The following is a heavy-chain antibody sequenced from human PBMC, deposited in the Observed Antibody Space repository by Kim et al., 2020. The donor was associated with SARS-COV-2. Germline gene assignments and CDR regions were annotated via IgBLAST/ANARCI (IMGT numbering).Heavy chain of an antibody. J-gene: IGHJ4*02. CDR1: GGSVSSGSYY. CDR2: IYYSGST. V-gene: IGHV4-61*01. Sequence: SETLSLTCTVSGGSVSSGSYYWSWIRQPPGKGLEWIGYIYYSGSTNYNPSLKSRVTISVDTSKNQFSLELSSVTAADTAVYYCARRGGRSWVPSAYYFDYWGQGTLVTVSS. CDR3: ARRGGRSWVPSAYYFDY. D-gene: IGHD6-13*01.